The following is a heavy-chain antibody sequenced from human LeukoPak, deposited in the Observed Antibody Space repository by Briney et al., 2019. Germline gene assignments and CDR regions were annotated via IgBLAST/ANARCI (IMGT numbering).Heavy chain of an antibody. CDR3: ARQYSSGSYWTYFDY. Sequence: PGESLKISCQGFGYSFTSYWIGWVRQMPGKGLEWMGIIYPPDSDTRYSPSFQGQVTISADKSISTAYLQWSSLKASDTAMYYCARQYSSGSYWTYFDYWGQGTLVTVSS. CDR2: IYPPDSDT. V-gene: IGHV5-51*01. J-gene: IGHJ4*02. CDR1: GYSFTSYW. D-gene: IGHD1-26*01.